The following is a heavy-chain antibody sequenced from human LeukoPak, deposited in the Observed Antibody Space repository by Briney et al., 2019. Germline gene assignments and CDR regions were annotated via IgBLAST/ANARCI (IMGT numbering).Heavy chain of an antibody. J-gene: IGHJ3*02. V-gene: IGHV1-2*02. CDR1: GYTFIGYY. D-gene: IGHD1-20*01. CDR3: ARDQGNNWRNDAFDI. Sequence: ASVKVSCKASGYTFIGYYMHWVRQAPGQGLEWMGWINPNSGGTNFAQKFQGRVTMTRDTSISTAYMELSRLRSDDTAVYYCARDQGNNWRNDAFDIWGQGTMVTVSS. CDR2: INPNSGGT.